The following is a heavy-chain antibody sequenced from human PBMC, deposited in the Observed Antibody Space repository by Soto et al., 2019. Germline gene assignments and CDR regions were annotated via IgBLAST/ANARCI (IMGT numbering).Heavy chain of an antibody. Sequence: GESLKISCKGSGFSFTTYWIAWVRQMPGKGLEWMGIIYPGDSKTTYSPSFQGQVTISADKSISTAYLQWSSLKASDTAVYFCARLSVVVPRYGLDVWGQGTTVTVSS. J-gene: IGHJ6*02. CDR3: ARLSVVVPRYGLDV. V-gene: IGHV5-51*01. CDR2: IYPGDSKT. D-gene: IGHD2-21*01. CDR1: GFSFTTYW.